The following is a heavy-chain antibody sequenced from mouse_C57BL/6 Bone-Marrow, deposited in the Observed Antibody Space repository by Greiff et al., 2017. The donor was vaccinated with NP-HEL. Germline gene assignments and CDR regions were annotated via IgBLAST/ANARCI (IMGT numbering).Heavy chain of an antibody. CDR3: AREVLRGAMDY. Sequence: DVKLVESGPGLVKPSQSLSLTCSVTGYSITSGYYWNWIRQFPGNKLEWMGYISYDGSNNYNPSLKNRISITRDTSKNQFFLKLNSVTTEDTATYYCAREVLRGAMDYWGQGTSVTVSS. CDR2: ISYDGSN. V-gene: IGHV3-6*01. J-gene: IGHJ4*01. CDR1: GYSITSGYY.